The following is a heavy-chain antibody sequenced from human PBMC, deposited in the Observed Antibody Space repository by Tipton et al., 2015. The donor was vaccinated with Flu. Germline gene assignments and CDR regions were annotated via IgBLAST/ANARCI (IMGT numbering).Heavy chain of an antibody. D-gene: IGHD2-2*01. CDR2: IYHSGST. J-gene: IGHJ6*02. CDR1: GYSISSGYY. Sequence: GLVKPSETLSLTCTVSGYSISSGYYWGWIRQPPGKGLEWIGSIYHSGSTYYNPSLKSRVTISVDTSKNQFSLKLSSVTAADTAVYYCARDPCSSTSCSPHNYYYYGTDVWGQGTTVTVSS. V-gene: IGHV4-38-2*02. CDR3: ARDPCSSTSCSPHNYYYYGTDV.